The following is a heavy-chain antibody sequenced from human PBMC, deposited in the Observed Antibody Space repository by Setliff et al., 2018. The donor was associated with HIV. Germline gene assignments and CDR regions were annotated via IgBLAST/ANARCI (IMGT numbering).Heavy chain of an antibody. CDR3: ARIGQVWLKDAFDI. CDR2: IYTSGST. V-gene: IGHV4-4*07. J-gene: IGHJ3*02. CDR1: GGSISSYY. Sequence: SETLSLTCTVSGGSISSYYWTWIRQPAGKGLEWIGRIYTSGSTNYNPSLKSRVTISVDTSKNQFSLRLTSVTAADTAVYYCARIGQVWLKDAFDIWGQGTMVTVSS. D-gene: IGHD3-22*01.